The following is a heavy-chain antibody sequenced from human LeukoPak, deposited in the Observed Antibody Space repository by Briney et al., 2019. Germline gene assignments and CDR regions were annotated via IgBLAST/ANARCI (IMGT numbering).Heavy chain of an antibody. CDR3: ARGGLGYCSGDNCYSFYFY. D-gene: IGHD2-15*01. CDR2: IYHGGST. Sequence: SETLSLTCAVSGYSISSGYYWGWIRQPPGKGLEWIGRIYHGGSTYYNPSLKSRVTISVDTSKNHFSLKLSSVPAADTAVYYCARGGLGYCSGDNCYSFYFYWGQGTLVTVSS. V-gene: IGHV4-38-2*01. J-gene: IGHJ4*02. CDR1: GYSISSGYY.